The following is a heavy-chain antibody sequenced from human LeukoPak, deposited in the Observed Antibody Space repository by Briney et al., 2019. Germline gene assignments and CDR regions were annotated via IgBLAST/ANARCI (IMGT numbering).Heavy chain of an antibody. D-gene: IGHD6-13*01. CDR2: INWNGGST. CDR1: GFTFSSYG. Sequence: GGSLRLSCAASGFTFSSYGMSWVRQAPGKGLEWVSGINWNGGSTGYADSVKGRFTISRDNDKNSLYLQMNSLRAEDTALYYCAILAAAAPPPNYYMDVWGRGTTVTVSS. V-gene: IGHV3-20*04. CDR3: AILAAAAPPPNYYMDV. J-gene: IGHJ6*03.